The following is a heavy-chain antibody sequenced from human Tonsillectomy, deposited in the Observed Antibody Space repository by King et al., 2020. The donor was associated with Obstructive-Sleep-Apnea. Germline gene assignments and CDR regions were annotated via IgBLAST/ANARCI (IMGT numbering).Heavy chain of an antibody. CDR2: ISSSSIYI. D-gene: IGHD2-21*01. CDR1: GFTFSSYS. J-gene: IGHJ4*02. CDR3: AGAIPVKGFDY. Sequence: VQLVESGGGLVKPGGSLRLSCAASGFTFSSYSMNWVRQAPGKELEWVSSISSSSIYIYYADSGKGRFTISRDNAKNSLYLQMKSLRAEDTAVYYCAGAIPVKGFDYWGEGTLVTVSS. V-gene: IGHV3-21*01.